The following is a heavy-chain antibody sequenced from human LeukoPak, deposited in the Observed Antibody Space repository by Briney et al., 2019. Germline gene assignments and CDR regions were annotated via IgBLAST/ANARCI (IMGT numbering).Heavy chain of an antibody. V-gene: IGHV4-61*02. J-gene: IGHJ2*01. CDR3: ARESYFDWLLSDWYFDL. Sequence: SETLSLTCIVSGGSTSTGDYYCSWIRQPAGKGLEWIGRIYTSGSTNYNPSLKSRVTMSVDTSQNQFSLRLSSVTAADTAVYYCARESYFDWLLSDWYFDLWGRGTLVTVSS. CDR1: GGSTSTGDYY. D-gene: IGHD3-9*01. CDR2: IYTSGST.